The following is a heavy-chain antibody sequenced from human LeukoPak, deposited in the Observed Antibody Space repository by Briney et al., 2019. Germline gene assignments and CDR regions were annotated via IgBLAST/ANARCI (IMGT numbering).Heavy chain of an antibody. D-gene: IGHD2-15*01. V-gene: IGHV4-59*12. CDR1: GGSMRSYY. J-gene: IGHJ4*02. CDR2: IYYSGST. Sequence: SETLSLTCTVSGGSMRSYYWSWIRQPPGKGLEWIGYIYYSGSTIYNPSLKSRVTISLDTSKNQFSLKLSSVTAADTAVYYCAIIPETGRSEWIDYWGQGTLVTVSS. CDR3: AIIPETGRSEWIDY.